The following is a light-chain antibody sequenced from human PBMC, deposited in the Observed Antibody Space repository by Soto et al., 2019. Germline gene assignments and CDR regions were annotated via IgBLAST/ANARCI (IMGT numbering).Light chain of an antibody. J-gene: IGKJ5*01. Sequence: ETMLTQSPASLSLSPGERATLSCRASQSVDRFLAWYQQKPGQAPRLLIYDSFNRATGIPARFSGSGSGTDFTLTISSLEPEDFAVYYCHQRTNWPITVG. CDR3: HQRTNWPIT. CDR1: QSVDRF. CDR2: DSF. V-gene: IGKV3-11*01.